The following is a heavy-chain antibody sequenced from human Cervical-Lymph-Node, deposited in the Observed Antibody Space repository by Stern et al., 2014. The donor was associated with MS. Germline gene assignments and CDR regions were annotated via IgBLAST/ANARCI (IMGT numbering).Heavy chain of an antibody. CDR1: GGSISSGSHY. J-gene: IGHJ5*01. Sequence: QVQLQESGPGLVKPSQTLSLTCTVSGGSISSGSHYWSWIRQPAGKGLVWVGRISPTGRVDYTPSYKGRVPFSVDTSKDHFPLERRSLTAADTAMYYCAREWIYEFSWFDSWGQGSLVIVSS. V-gene: IGHV4-61*02. CDR2: ISPTGRV. CDR3: AREWIYEFSWFDS. D-gene: IGHD3-3*01.